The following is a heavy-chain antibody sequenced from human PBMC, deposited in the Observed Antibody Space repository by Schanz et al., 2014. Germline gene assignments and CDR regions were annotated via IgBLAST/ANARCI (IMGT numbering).Heavy chain of an antibody. V-gene: IGHV1-2*06. CDR3: ARDRDQWDGNFCDF. D-gene: IGHD1-26*01. CDR1: GYTFTNHY. J-gene: IGHJ4*02. Sequence: QVQVIQSGPEVKKPGASVKVSCKASGYTFTNHYLHWVRQAPGQGLEWMGRINPNSGGTNYAQKFQGRVTMTRDTSISTVYMELTRLTFDDTAVYYCARDRDQWDGNFCDFWGQGTLVTVSS. CDR2: INPNSGGT.